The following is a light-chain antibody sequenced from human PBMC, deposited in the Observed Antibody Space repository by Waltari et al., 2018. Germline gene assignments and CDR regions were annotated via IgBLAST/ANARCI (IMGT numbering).Light chain of an antibody. CDR1: SPNIGSNY. CDR2: RNN. J-gene: IGLJ2*01. CDR3: AAWDDSLSGPV. V-gene: IGLV1-47*01. Sequence: QSVLTQPPSASETPGQRVTIPCSGSSPNIGSNYVYWYQHLTGTAPKLLISRNNQRPSGVPDRFSGSKSGTSASLAISGLRSEDEADYYCAAWDDSLSGPVFGGGTKLTVL.